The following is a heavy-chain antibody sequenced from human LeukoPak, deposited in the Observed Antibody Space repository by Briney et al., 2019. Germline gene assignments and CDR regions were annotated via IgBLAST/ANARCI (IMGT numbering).Heavy chain of an antibody. CDR3: ARAEMATIYFDY. D-gene: IGHD5-24*01. CDR1: GYSISSSNW. Sequence: SQTLSLTCAVSGYSISSSNWWGWIRQPPGKGLEWIGYIYYSGSTNYNPSLKSRVTMSVDTSKNQFSLKLSSVTAADTAVYYCARAEMATIYFDYWGQGTLVTVSS. CDR2: IYYSGST. J-gene: IGHJ4*02. V-gene: IGHV4-28*02.